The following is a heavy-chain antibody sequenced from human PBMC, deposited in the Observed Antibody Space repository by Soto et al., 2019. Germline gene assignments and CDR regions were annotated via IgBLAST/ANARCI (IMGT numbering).Heavy chain of an antibody. J-gene: IGHJ4*02. V-gene: IGHV4-34*01. CDR2: INHSGST. CDR3: ARVPRYYYDSSGGY. D-gene: IGHD3-22*01. Sequence: ETLSLTCAVYGGSFSGYYWSWIRQPPGKGLEWIGEINHSGSTNYNPSLKSRVTISVDTSKNQFSLKLSSVTAADTAVYYCARVPRYYYDSSGGYWGQGTLVTVYS. CDR1: GGSFSGYY.